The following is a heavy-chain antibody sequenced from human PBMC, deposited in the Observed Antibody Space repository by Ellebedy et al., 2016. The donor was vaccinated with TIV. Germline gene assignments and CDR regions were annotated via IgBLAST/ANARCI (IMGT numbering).Heavy chain of an antibody. Sequence: AASVKVSCKASGGTFSTLPISWVRQAPGQGLEWMGGIIPITGTANYAQRFQGRVTITADDSTSTAHMDLSRLRSEDTAVYYCARAEYLIMVVVVAYDYWGQGALVTVSS. CDR1: GGTFSTLP. CDR2: IIPITGTA. J-gene: IGHJ4*02. D-gene: IGHD3-22*01. CDR3: ARAEYLIMVVVVAYDY. V-gene: IGHV1-69*13.